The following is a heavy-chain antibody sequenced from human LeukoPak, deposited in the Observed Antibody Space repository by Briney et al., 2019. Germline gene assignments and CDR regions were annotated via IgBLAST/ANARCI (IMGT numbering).Heavy chain of an antibody. J-gene: IGHJ4*02. CDR1: GMSFSASG. D-gene: IGHD4-23*01. CDR3: ARDKGKNYFDY. V-gene: IGHV3-30*02. Sequence: GGSLRLSCTKSGMSFSASGMNWVRQAPGKGLEGVTFIWHDGSNKYYAESVKGRFTVSRDNSRNIVYLQMNNLRPEDTAVYYCARDKGKNYFDYWGQGTLVTVSS. CDR2: IWHDGSNK.